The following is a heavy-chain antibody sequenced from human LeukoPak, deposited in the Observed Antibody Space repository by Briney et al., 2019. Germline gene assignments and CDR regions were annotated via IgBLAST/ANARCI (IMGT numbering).Heavy chain of an antibody. V-gene: IGHV1-2*02. CDR2: INPNSGGT. CDR1: AYTSTGYY. J-gene: IGHJ4*02. D-gene: IGHD6-19*01. CDR3: ARVFQKERSSGWYE. Sequence: ASVKVSGKASAYTSTGYYMHWVRQAPGQGLEWMGWINPNSGGTSYAQKFQGRVTMTRDTSISTAYMELSRLRSDDTAVYYCARVFQKERSSGWYEWGQGTLVTVSS.